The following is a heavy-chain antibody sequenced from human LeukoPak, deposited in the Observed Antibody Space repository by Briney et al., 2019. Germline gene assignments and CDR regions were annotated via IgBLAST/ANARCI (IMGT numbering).Heavy chain of an antibody. V-gene: IGHV3-23*01. CDR1: GFTFSSYA. CDR3: AKWLTAAIRGHYYGMDV. CDR2: ISGSGGST. Sequence: HPGGSLRLSCAASGFTFSSYAMTWVRQAPGKGLEWVSAISGSGGSTYYADSVKGRFTISKDNSKNTLYLQMNSLRAEDTAVYYCAKWLTAAIRGHYYGMDVWGQGTTVTVSS. D-gene: IGHD2-2*02. J-gene: IGHJ6*02.